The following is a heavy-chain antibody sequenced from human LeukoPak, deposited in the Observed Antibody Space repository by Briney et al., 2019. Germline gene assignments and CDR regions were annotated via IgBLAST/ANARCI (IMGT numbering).Heavy chain of an antibody. D-gene: IGHD2-15*01. CDR3: ARGVVVVVAATYNWFDP. Sequence: GGSLRLSCAASGFTFSSYAMSWVRQAPGKGLEWVSYISSSSSTIYYADSVKGRFTISRDNAKKSLYLQMNSPRAEDTAVYYCARGVVVVVAATYNWFDPWGQGTLVTVSS. CDR2: ISSSSSTI. CDR1: GFTFSSYA. V-gene: IGHV3-48*01. J-gene: IGHJ5*02.